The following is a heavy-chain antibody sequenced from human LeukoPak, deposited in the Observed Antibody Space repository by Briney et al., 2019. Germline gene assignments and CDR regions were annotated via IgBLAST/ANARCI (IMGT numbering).Heavy chain of an antibody. CDR3: HSGAWLAEMEEDY. Sequence: SETLSLTCTVSGGSISSPSYYWGWIRQPPGKGLEWIGSIYYSGSTYYNPSLKSRVTISQDTSKNQFSLKLSSVTAADTAVYYCHSGAWLAEMEEDYWGQGTLVTVSS. D-gene: IGHD6-19*01. J-gene: IGHJ4*02. V-gene: IGHV4-39*07. CDR2: IYYSGST. CDR1: GGSISSPSYY.